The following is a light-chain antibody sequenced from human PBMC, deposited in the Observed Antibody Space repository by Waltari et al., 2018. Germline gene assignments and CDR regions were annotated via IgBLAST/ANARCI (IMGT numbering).Light chain of an antibody. CDR3: SSYTSISTWV. J-gene: IGLJ3*02. CDR2: DVS. CDR1: SNDDGGYNY. V-gene: IGLV2-14*03. Sequence: QSALTPPASVSGSPGQSFTISCTGTSNDDGGYNYVSWYQQHPGKAPKHMIYDVSKRPSGVSNRFSGSKSGNTASLTISGLQAEDEADYYCSSYTSISTWVFGGGTKLTVL.